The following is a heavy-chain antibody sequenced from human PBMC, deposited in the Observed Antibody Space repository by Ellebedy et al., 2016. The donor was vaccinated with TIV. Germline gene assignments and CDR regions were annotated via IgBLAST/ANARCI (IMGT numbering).Heavy chain of an antibody. V-gene: IGHV1-18*01. CDR3: ASGEGMITFGGVIVH. J-gene: IGHJ4*02. CDR1: GYTFTSYG. D-gene: IGHD3-16*02. CDR2: ISAYNGNT. Sequence: ASVKVSXXASGYTFTSYGISWVRQAPGQGLEWMGWISAYNGNTNYAQKLQGRVTMTTDTSTSTAYMELSSLRSEDTAVYYCASGEGMITFGGVIVHWGQGTLVTVSS.